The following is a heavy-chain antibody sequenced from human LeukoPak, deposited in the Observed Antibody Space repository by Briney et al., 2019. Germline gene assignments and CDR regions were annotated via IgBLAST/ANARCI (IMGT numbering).Heavy chain of an antibody. CDR1: GFTFSSYG. V-gene: IGHV3-30*18. Sequence: GGSLRLSCAASGFTFSSYGMHWVRQAPGKGLEGVAVISYDGSNKYYADSVKGRFTISIDNSKNTLYLQMNSLRAEDTAVYYCAKSRITMVRGVLYYFDYWGQGTLVTVSS. CDR2: ISYDGSNK. CDR3: AKSRITMVRGVLYYFDY. D-gene: IGHD3-10*01. J-gene: IGHJ4*02.